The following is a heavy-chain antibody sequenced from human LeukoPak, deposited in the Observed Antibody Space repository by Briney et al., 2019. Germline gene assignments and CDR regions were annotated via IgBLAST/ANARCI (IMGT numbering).Heavy chain of an antibody. CDR2: IIPILGIA. J-gene: IGHJ4*02. D-gene: IGHD1-26*01. CDR3: STSGSYSNTNFDY. CDR1: GGTFSSYT. V-gene: IGHV1-69*02. Sequence: PVKVSCKASGGTFSSYTISWVRQAPGQGLEWMGRIIPILGIANYAQKFQGRVTITADKSTSTAYMELSSLRSEDTAVYYCSTSGSYSNTNFDYWGQGTLVTVSS.